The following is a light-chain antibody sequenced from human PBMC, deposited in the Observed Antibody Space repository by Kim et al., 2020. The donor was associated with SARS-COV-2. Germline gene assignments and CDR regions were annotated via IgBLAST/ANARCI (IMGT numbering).Light chain of an antibody. V-gene: IGLV2-14*01. J-gene: IGLJ1*01. CDR3: TSYTSSGTYV. CDR2: DFT. CDR1: SSDVGSYKY. Sequence: QSALTQPASVSGSPGQSITISCTGTSSDVGSYKYISWYQQRPGKAPKVMIYDFTNRPAGVSNRFSGSKSGNTASLTISGLQAEDEADYYCTSYTSSGTYVFGTGTKVTVL.